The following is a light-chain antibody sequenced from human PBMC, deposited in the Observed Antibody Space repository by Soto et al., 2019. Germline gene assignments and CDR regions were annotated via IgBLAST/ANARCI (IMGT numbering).Light chain of an antibody. CDR3: CSYAGSYTWV. J-gene: IGLJ3*02. CDR1: SSNVGGYNY. V-gene: IGLV2-11*01. Sequence: QSVLTQPRSVSGSPGRSVTISCTGTSSNVGGYNYVSWYQQHPGKAPKIMIYDVSKRPSGVPDRFSGSKSGNTASLTISGLRADDEADYYCCSYAGSYTWVFGGGTKLTVL. CDR2: DVS.